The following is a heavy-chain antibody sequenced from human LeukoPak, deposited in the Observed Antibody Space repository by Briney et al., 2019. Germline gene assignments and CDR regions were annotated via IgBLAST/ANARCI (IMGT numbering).Heavy chain of an antibody. CDR3: ARDGSGYDYVYYYGMDV. CDR1: GFTFSSYG. J-gene: IGHJ6*02. Sequence: GGSLRLSCAASGFTFSSYGMHWVRQAPGKGLEWVAVISYDGSNKYYADSVKGRFTISRDNSKNTLYLQMNSLRAEDTAVYYCARDGSGYDYVYYYGMDVWGQGTTVTVSS. D-gene: IGHD5-12*01. V-gene: IGHV3-30*03. CDR2: ISYDGSNK.